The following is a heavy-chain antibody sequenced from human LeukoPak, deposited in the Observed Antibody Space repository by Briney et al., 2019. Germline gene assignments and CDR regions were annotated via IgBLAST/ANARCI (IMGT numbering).Heavy chain of an antibody. CDR2: IYYSGST. D-gene: IGHD1-7*01. V-gene: IGHV4-39*01. J-gene: IGHJ6*03. CDR3: ASITGTTSPPYYYYMDV. CDR1: GGSISSSSYY. Sequence: PSETLSLTCTVSGGSISSSSYYWGWIRQPPGKGLEWIGSIYYSGSTYYNPSLKSRVTISADTSKNQFSLKLSSVTAADTAVYYCASITGTTSPPYYYYMDVWGKGTTVTVSS.